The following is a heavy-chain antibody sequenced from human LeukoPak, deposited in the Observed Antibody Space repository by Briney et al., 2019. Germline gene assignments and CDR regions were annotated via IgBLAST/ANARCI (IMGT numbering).Heavy chain of an antibody. CDR1: GYTFSSYY. J-gene: IGHJ4*02. Sequence: SVKVSCKASGYTFSSYYIYWVRQAPGQGLEWMGILNPSGGSTTYAQKFQGRVTMTRDTPTSTVYMEMSSLRSEDTAVYYCARDEGSSGLVDYWGQGTLVTVSS. D-gene: IGHD6-19*01. CDR3: ARDEGSSGLVDY. CDR2: LNPSGGST. V-gene: IGHV1-46*01.